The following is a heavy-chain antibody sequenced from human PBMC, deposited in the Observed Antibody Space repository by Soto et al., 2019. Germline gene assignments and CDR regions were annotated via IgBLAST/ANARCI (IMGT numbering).Heavy chain of an antibody. CDR1: GFTFSSYS. CDR2: ISSSSSTI. D-gene: IGHD3-9*01. J-gene: IGHJ4*02. V-gene: IGHV3-48*01. Sequence: PGGSLRLSCAASGFTFSSYSMNWVRQAPGKGLEWVSYISSSSSTIYYADSVKGRFTISRDNAKNSLYLQMNSLRAEDTAVYYCAGTGYRKTTKRFDYWGQGTLVTVSS. CDR3: AGTGYRKTTKRFDY.